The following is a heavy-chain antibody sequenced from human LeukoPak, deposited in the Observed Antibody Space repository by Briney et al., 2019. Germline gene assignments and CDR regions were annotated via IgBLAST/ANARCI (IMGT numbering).Heavy chain of an antibody. CDR1: GFTFSSYA. V-gene: IGHV3-21*01. CDR2: ISRSSDSI. Sequence: PGGSLRLSCAASGFTFSSYAMTWVRQAPGKGLEWVSAISRSSDSIYYADSVKGRFTISRDNAKNSLYLQMNSLRAEDTAVYYCAKDVGYYSDWYPGYWGQGTLVTVSS. CDR3: AKDVGYYSDWYPGY. J-gene: IGHJ4*02. D-gene: IGHD6-19*01.